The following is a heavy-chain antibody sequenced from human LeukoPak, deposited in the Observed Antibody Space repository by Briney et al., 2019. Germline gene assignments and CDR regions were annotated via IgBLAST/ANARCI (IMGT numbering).Heavy chain of an antibody. V-gene: IGHV3-30*04. D-gene: IGHD2-21*01. CDR3: AKDRQEGGAYCGGDCYPLNY. J-gene: IGHJ4*02. CDR2: ISHDGRTK. Sequence: GGSLTLSCVVSGFNFDNFAMHWVRQPLGRGLEWVAVISHDGRTKYYADSVKGRFTISRDNSKNTLYLQMNSLRAEDTAVYYCAKDRQEGGAYCGGDCYPLNYWGQGTLVTVSS. CDR1: GFNFDNFA.